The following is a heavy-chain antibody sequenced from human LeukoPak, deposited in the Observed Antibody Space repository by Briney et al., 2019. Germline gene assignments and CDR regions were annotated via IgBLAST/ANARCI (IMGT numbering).Heavy chain of an antibody. Sequence: ASVTVSFKASGYTFTSYGISWVRQAPGQGLEWMGWISAYNGNTNYAQKLQGRVTLTTDTSTSTAYMELRSLRSDDTAVYYCARVYYDSSGYSVRWADYWGQGTLVTASS. CDR2: ISAYNGNT. CDR1: GYTFTSYG. D-gene: IGHD3-22*01. V-gene: IGHV1-18*01. CDR3: ARVYYDSSGYSVRWADY. J-gene: IGHJ4*02.